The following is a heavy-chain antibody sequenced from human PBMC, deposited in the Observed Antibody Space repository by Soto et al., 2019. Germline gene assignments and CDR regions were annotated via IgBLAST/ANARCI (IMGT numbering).Heavy chain of an antibody. CDR3: ARTRGSAVYFYFYGLDV. CDR1: GGSINGNNYS. V-gene: IGHV4-39*07. CDR2: TYSSGGA. D-gene: IGHD3-10*01. Sequence: LQESGPGLVKPSETLSLTCSISGGSINGNNYSWGWIRQPPGRGLEWIGNTYSSGGAYYDPSFKSRASLSVDTSKSQVFLKLTSVTAADTAIYYCARTRGSAVYFYFYGLDVWGHGTTVTVSS. J-gene: IGHJ6*02.